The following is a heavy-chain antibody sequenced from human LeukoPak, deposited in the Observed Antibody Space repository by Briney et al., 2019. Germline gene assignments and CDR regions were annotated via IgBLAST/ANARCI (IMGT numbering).Heavy chain of an antibody. CDR3: ASPAPGIAVAGGDFDY. J-gene: IGHJ4*02. CDR1: GGSISSSSYY. V-gene: IGHV4-39*01. D-gene: IGHD6-19*01. CDR2: IYYSGST. Sequence: SETLSLTCTVSGGSISSSSYYWGWLRQPPGKGLEWIGSIYYSGSTYYNPSLKSRVTISVDTSKNQFSLKLSSVTAADTAVYYCASPAPGIAVAGGDFDYWGQGTLVTVSS.